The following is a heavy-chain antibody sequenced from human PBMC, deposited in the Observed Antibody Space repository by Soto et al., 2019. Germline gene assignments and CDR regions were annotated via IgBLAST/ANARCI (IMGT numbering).Heavy chain of an antibody. CDR2: ISGHNGNT. CDR1: GYSFTSYC. Sequence: ASVNVSCESSGYSFTSYCISWVRQAPGQGPEWMGWISGHNGNTNHPQSLQGRVTMTTDTSRNTAYMELRSLRSDDTAVYYCARHRFNYYDDTVYYYFDYWGQGTLVTVS. CDR3: ARHRFNYYDDTVYYYFDY. J-gene: IGHJ4*02. D-gene: IGHD3-22*01. V-gene: IGHV1-18*04.